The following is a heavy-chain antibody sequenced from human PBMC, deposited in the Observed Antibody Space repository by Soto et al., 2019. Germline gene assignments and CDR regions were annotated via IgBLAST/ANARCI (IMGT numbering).Heavy chain of an antibody. CDR2: ICHTANT. V-gene: IGHV4-30-4*01. Sequence: PSETLSLTCTVSGGSISDYCFWWWIRHPPGRGVGGFAYICHTANTYYNPSVQSRVSISVDKAKSQFSLQLNSVTAADTAVYFCARDGYQLLSSVSWFDSWGQGTLVTVSS. J-gene: IGHJ5*01. D-gene: IGHD2-2*01. CDR1: GGSISDYCF. CDR3: ARDGYQLLSSVSWFDS.